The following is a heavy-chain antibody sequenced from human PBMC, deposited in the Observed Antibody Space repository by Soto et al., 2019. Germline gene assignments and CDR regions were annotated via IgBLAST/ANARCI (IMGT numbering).Heavy chain of an antibody. Sequence: ASVKVSCKASGGIFSSYAISWVRQAPGQGLEWMGGIIPIFGTANYAQKFQGRVTITADESTSTAYMELSSLRSEDTAVYYCAREAQPSIAVDGHNWFDPWGQGTLVTVSS. V-gene: IGHV1-69*13. CDR2: IIPIFGTA. D-gene: IGHD6-19*01. CDR3: AREAQPSIAVDGHNWFDP. J-gene: IGHJ5*02. CDR1: GGIFSSYA.